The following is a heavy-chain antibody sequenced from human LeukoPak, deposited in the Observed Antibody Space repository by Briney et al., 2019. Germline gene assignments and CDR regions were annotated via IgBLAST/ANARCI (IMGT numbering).Heavy chain of an antibody. V-gene: IGHV1-18*01. CDR1: GYTFTSYG. D-gene: IGHD6-19*01. Sequence: ASVKVSCKASGYTFTSYGISWVRQAPGQGLEWMGWISAYNGNTNYAQKLQGRVTMTTDTPTSTAYMELRSLRSDDTAVYYCARDVGSSGWYSPNFDYWGQGTLVTVSS. CDR2: ISAYNGNT. CDR3: ARDVGSSGWYSPNFDY. J-gene: IGHJ4*02.